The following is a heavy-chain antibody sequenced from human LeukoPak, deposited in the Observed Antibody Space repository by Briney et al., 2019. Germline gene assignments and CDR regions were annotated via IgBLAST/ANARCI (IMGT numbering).Heavy chain of an antibody. Sequence: GGFLRLSCAASGFTFSSYWMHWVRQAPGKGLVWVSRINSDGSSTSYADSVKGRFTISRDNAKNTLYLQMNSLRAEDTAVYYCARGGSDFWSGYYFHYYYYGMDVWGQGTTVTVSS. J-gene: IGHJ6*02. D-gene: IGHD3-3*01. V-gene: IGHV3-74*01. CDR3: ARGGSDFWSGYYFHYYYYGMDV. CDR1: GFTFSSYW. CDR2: INSDGSST.